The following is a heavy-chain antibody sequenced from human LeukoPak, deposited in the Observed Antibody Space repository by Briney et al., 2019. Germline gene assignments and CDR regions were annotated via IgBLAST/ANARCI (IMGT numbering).Heavy chain of an antibody. J-gene: IGHJ6*03. CDR1: GGSISSSSYY. V-gene: IGHV4-39*07. Sequence: SETLSLTCTVSGGSISSSSYYWGWIRQPPGKGLEWIGSIYYSGSTYYNPSLKSRVTISVDTSKNQFSLKLSSVTAADTAVYYCARETEIYDSEGYYYYYYMDVWGKGTTVTVSS. CDR2: IYYSGST. CDR3: ARETEIYDSEGYYYYYYMDV. D-gene: IGHD3-3*01.